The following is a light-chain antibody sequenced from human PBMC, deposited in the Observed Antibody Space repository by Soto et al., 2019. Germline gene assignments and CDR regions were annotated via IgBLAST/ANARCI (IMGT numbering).Light chain of an antibody. CDR2: GTS. Sequence: EIVLTQSPGTLSLSPGERATLSCRASQSLSSRFLAWYQQKPGQAPRLLIYGTSNRATGIPARFSARGSGTDFTLTISRLEPEDFAVYYCEQYDTSPLPFGGGTTLAIK. CDR1: QSLSSRF. V-gene: IGKV3-20*01. CDR3: EQYDTSPLP. J-gene: IGKJ4*01.